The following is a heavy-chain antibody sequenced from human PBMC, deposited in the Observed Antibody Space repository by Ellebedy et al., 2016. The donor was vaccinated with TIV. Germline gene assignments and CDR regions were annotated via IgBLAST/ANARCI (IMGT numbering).Heavy chain of an antibody. CDR1: GFTFSTYA. J-gene: IGHJ4*02. V-gene: IGHV3-23*01. Sequence: GGSLRLSXAASGFTFSTYAMSWVRQAPGKGLEWVSGISGDGSTSYADSVKGRFTISRDNSKNTLSLQMNSLRAEDTAVYYCAKALYGGNFWGQGTLVTVSS. D-gene: IGHD4-23*01. CDR3: AKALYGGNF. CDR2: ISGDGST.